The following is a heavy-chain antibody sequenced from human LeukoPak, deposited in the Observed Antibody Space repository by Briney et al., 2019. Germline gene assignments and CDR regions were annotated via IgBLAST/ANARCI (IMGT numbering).Heavy chain of an antibody. CDR1: GFTFSHYG. J-gene: IGHJ4*02. CDR2: IWSDGTNK. Sequence: PGRSLTLSCAASGFTFSHYGMHWVRQAPGKGLEWVAVIWSDGTNKYYADSVKGRFTIYRDDSQNRAFLQMNSLRAEDTALYYCAKDAQRGFDYSNSLEYWGQGALVSVSS. D-gene: IGHD4-11*01. V-gene: IGHV3-33*06. CDR3: AKDAQRGFDYSNSLEY.